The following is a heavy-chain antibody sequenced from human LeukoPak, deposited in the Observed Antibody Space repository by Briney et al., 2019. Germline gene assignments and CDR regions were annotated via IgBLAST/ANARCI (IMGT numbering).Heavy chain of an antibody. CDR2: ISAYNGNT. D-gene: IGHD2-2*02. Sequence: ASVKVSCKASGYTFTSYGISWVRQAPGQGLEWMGWISAYNGNTNYAQKLQGRVTMTTDTSTSTAYMELRSLRSEDTAVYYCATVARYCSSTSCYSPFDYWGQGTLVTVSS. CDR3: ATVARYCSSTSCYSPFDY. J-gene: IGHJ4*02. V-gene: IGHV1-18*01. CDR1: GYTFTSYG.